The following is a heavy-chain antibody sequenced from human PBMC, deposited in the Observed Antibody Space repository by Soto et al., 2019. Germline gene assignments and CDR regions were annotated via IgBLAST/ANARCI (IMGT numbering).Heavy chain of an antibody. D-gene: IGHD2-2*01. V-gene: IGHV1-8*01. Sequence: ASVKVSCKASGYTFTSYDINWVRQATGQGLEWMGWMNPNSGNTGYAQKFQGRVTMTRNTSISTAYMELSSLRSEDTAVYYCAGTSRDIVVVPAADDAFDIWGQGTMVT. CDR2: MNPNSGNT. CDR3: AGTSRDIVVVPAADDAFDI. CDR1: GYTFTSYD. J-gene: IGHJ3*02.